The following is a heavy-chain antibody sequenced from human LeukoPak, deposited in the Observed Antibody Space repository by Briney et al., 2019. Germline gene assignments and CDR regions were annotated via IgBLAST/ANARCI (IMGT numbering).Heavy chain of an antibody. CDR1: GGSISSGGYY. J-gene: IGHJ4*02. Sequence: PSETLSPTCTVSGGSISSGGYYWSWIRQHPGKGLEWIGYIYYSGSTYYNPSLKSRVTISVDTSKNQFSLKLSSVTAADTAVYYCARVRYYYGSGSYLGFDYWGQGTLVTVSS. CDR3: ARVRYYYGSGSYLGFDY. CDR2: IYYSGST. V-gene: IGHV4-31*03. D-gene: IGHD3-10*01.